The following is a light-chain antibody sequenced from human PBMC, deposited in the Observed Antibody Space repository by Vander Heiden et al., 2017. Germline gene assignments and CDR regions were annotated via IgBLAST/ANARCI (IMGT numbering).Light chain of an antibody. CDR3: MQGTHWPYT. CDR1: QSFVQSVGNTY. J-gene: IGKJ2*01. CDR2: KVS. V-gene: IGKV2-30*02. Sequence: DVVMSQSARSLPVTLGQPASICCRLSQSFVQSVGNTYLNWFHQRPGQSPRRLIYKVSKRDSGVPDRFSGSGSGTDFTLKISRVEAEDVGVYYCMQGTHWPYTFGQGTKLEIK.